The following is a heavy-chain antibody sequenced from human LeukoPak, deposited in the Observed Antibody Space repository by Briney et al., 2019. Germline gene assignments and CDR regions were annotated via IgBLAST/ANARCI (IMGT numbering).Heavy chain of an antibody. V-gene: IGHV4-59*01. J-gene: IGHJ2*01. CDR3: ARAVASWYFDL. CDR2: IYYSGST. CDR1: GGSISSYY. Sequence: SETLSLTCTVSGGSISSYYWSWIQQPPGKGLEWIGYIYYSGSTNYNPSLKGRVTISVDTSKNQFSLKLSSVTAADTAVYYCARAVASWYFDLWGPGTLVTVSS. D-gene: IGHD4-23*01.